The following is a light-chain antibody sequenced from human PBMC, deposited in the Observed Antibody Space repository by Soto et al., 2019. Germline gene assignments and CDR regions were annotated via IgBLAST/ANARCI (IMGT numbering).Light chain of an antibody. V-gene: IGLV2-23*03. Sequence: SALTQPASVSWSPGQSITISCTGTSSDVGSYNLVSWYQQHPGKAPKLMIYEGSKRPSGVSNRFSGSKSGNTASLTISGLQAEDEADYYCCSYAGSSTFGVFGGGTQLTVL. CDR2: EGS. CDR3: CSYAGSSTFGV. CDR1: SSDVGSYNL. J-gene: IGLJ2*01.